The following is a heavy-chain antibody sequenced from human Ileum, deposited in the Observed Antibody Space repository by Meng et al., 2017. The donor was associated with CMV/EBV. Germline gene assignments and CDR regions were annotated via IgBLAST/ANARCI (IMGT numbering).Heavy chain of an antibody. CDR1: GGSISSGDYY. J-gene: IGHJ1*01. CDR2: INYRGTT. D-gene: IGHD3-22*01. CDR3: ARAISGHYYVP. V-gene: IGHV4-30-4*08. Sequence: VRVQESGPGRVKPSQTLSLTCTVSGGSISSGDYYWSWIREPPGKGLEWIGYINYRGTTYYNPSLKSRLTISVDTSNNQFSLILSSVTAADTALYYCARAISGHYYVPWGQGTLVTVSS.